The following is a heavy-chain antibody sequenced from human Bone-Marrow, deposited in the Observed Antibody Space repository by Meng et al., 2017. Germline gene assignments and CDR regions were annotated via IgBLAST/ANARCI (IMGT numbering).Heavy chain of an antibody. D-gene: IGHD3-10*01. Sequence: GESLKISCKASGYTFTSYGISWVRQAPGQGLEWMGWISAYNGNTNYAQKLQGRVTMTTDTSTSTAYMELRSLRSDDTAVYYCARTRYYYGSGRFDYWGQGTLVTVSS. CDR3: ARTRYYYGSGRFDY. CDR2: ISAYNGNT. V-gene: IGHV1-18*01. CDR1: GYTFTSYG. J-gene: IGHJ4*02.